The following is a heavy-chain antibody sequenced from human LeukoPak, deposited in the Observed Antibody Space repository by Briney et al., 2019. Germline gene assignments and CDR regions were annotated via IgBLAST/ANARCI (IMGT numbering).Heavy chain of an antibody. CDR3: ARDRSYSYGGDYYMDV. Sequence: GESLKISCKGSGYSFTSYWIGWVRQMPGKGLEWMGIIYPGDSDTRYSPSFQGQVTISADKSISTAYLQWSSLKASDTAMYYCARDRSYSYGGDYYMDVWGKGTTVTVSS. J-gene: IGHJ6*03. CDR2: IYPGDSDT. V-gene: IGHV5-51*01. CDR1: GYSFTSYW. D-gene: IGHD5-18*01.